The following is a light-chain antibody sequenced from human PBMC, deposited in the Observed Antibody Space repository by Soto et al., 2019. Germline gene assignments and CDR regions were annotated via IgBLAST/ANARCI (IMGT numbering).Light chain of an antibody. Sequence: DIVMTQSPLSLPVTPGEPASISCRSSQSLLHSNGVNYLDWFLQKPGQSPQVLIYLGSNRASGVTDRFSGSGSGTDFTLKISRVEAEDVGVYSCMPSLRTPHTFGQGTKLDIK. CDR2: LGS. J-gene: IGKJ2*01. CDR1: QSLLHSNGVNY. V-gene: IGKV2-28*01. CDR3: MPSLRTPHT.